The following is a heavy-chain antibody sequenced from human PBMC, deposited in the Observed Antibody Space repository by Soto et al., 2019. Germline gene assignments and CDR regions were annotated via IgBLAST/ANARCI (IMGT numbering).Heavy chain of an antibody. J-gene: IGHJ4*02. Sequence: PSETLSLTCKVSGGSISNHHWSWIRQAPGKGLEWIGFTSYTGNTNYNPSLNSRVTISVDTSKNQFSLKLTSVTAADTAVYYCTKDTNAYNFYYWGQGALVTVSS. V-gene: IGHV4-59*11. CDR1: GGSISNHH. D-gene: IGHD2-8*01. CDR2: TSYTGNT. CDR3: TKDTNAYNFYY.